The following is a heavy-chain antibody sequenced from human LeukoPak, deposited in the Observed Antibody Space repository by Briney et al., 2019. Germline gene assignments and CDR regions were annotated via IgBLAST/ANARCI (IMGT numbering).Heavy chain of an antibody. CDR2: TYYRSKWYY. D-gene: IGHD6-19*01. CDR3: ARGSKLRAGTASFDS. CDR1: GDSVSSNSAA. V-gene: IGHV6-1*01. J-gene: IGHJ4*02. Sequence: SQTLSLTCAISGDSVSSNSAAWNWIRQSPSRGLEWLGRTYYRSKWYYDYAVSVKSRITINPDTSKNQFSLQLNSVTPEDTAVYYCARGSKLRAGTASFDSWGQGTLVTVSS.